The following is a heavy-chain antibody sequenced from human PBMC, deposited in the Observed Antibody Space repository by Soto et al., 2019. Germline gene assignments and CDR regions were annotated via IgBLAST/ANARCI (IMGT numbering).Heavy chain of an antibody. CDR2: IIPIFGTA. J-gene: IGHJ5*02. CDR3: ASQLERRRNWFDP. V-gene: IGHV1-69*01. Sequence: QVQLVQSGAEVKKPGSSVKVSCKASGGTFSSYAISWVRQAPGQGLEWMGGIIPIFGTANYAQKFQGSVTISADESTSTAYMELSSLRSEDTAVYYCASQLERRRNWFDPWGQGTLVTVSS. CDR1: GGTFSSYA. D-gene: IGHD1-1*01.